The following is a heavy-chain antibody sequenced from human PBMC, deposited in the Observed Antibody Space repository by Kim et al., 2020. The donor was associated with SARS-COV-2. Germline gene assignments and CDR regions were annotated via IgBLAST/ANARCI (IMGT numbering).Heavy chain of an antibody. Sequence: GGSLRLSCAASGFTLRSYWLHWARQVQGKGQVWVSRIITDGRSINSAGYERGRITFSREIAKYTLYLQMNCQSVEEMVVYYCDRDFFRVFVLWGKGTLV. D-gene: IGHD3-3*01. CDR3: DRDFFRVFVL. CDR2: IITDGRSI. J-gene: IGHJ4*02. V-gene: IGHV3-74*01. CDR1: GFTLRSYW.